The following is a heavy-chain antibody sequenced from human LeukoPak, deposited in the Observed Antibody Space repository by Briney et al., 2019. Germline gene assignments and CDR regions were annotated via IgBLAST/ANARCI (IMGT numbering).Heavy chain of an antibody. J-gene: IGHJ3*02. CDR2: IYYSGST. CDR1: GGSISSYY. D-gene: IGHD2/OR15-2a*01. V-gene: IGHV4-59*01. CDR3: AREAPTSAFDI. Sequence: SSETLSLTCTVSGGSISSYYWSWIRQPPGKGLEWIGYIYYSGSTNYNPSLKSRVTISVDTSKNQFSLKLGSVTAADTAVYYCAREAPTSAFDIWGQGTMVTVSS.